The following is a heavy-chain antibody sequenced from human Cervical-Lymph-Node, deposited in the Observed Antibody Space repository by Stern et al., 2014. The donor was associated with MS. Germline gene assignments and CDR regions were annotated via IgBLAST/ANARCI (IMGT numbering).Heavy chain of an antibody. J-gene: IGHJ4*02. Sequence: VQLVESGAEVKKPGASVKVSCKASGYTFNGFYMPWVRQAPGQGLEWMGRINPNTGDPNYAQKFQGRVTMTRDTSISTAYMELTKLTSDDTAVYYCAALVATILGVWGQGTLVAVSS. CDR3: AALVATILGV. CDR1: GYTFNGFY. V-gene: IGHV1-2*06. D-gene: IGHD5-12*01. CDR2: INPNTGDP.